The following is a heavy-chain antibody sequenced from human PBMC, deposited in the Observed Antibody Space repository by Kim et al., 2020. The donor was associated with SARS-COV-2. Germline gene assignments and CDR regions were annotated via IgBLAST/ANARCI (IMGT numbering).Heavy chain of an antibody. V-gene: IGHV4-61*02. Sequence: SETLSLTYTVSGGSISSGSYYWSWIRQPAGKGLEWIGRIYTSGSTNYNPSLKSRVTISVDTSKNQFSLKLSSVTAADTAVYYCARGFLEGKGESWDGMDVWGQGTTVTVSS. CDR1: GGSISSGSYY. CDR3: ARGFLEGKGESWDGMDV. J-gene: IGHJ6*02. CDR2: IYTSGST. D-gene: IGHD3-3*01.